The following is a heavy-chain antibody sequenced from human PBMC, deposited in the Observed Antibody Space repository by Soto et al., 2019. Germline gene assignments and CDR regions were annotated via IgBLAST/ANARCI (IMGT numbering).Heavy chain of an antibody. CDR2: IRSKANSYAT. V-gene: IGHV3-73*01. J-gene: IGHJ4*02. CDR1: GFTFSGSA. D-gene: IGHD4-4*01. Sequence: GGSLRLSCAASGFTFSGSAMHWVRQASGKGLEWVGRIRSKANSYATAYAASVKGRFTISRDDSKNTAYLQMNSLKTEDTAVYYCTRLSTVTNPVDYWGQGTLVTVSS. CDR3: TRLSTVTNPVDY.